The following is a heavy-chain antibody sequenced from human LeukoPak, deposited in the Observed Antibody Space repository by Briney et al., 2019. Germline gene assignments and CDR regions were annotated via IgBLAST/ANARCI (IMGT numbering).Heavy chain of an antibody. D-gene: IGHD6-6*01. V-gene: IGHV3-23*01. J-gene: IGHJ4*02. CDR2: ISATGGST. Sequence: GGSLSLSCAASGFNSSTYATSWVRQAPGKGLEWVSAISATGGSTYYADSVKGRFTISRDNSKNTLYLQINTLRAEDTAVYYCANSSIDYWGQGKLVTVSS. CDR3: ANSSIDY. CDR1: GFNSSTYA.